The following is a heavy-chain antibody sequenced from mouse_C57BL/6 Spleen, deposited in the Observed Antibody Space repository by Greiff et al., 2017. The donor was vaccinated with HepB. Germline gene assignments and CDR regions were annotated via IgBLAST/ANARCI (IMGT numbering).Heavy chain of an antibody. J-gene: IGHJ1*03. D-gene: IGHD1-1*01. CDR1: GYTFTDYY. Sequence: VQVVESGPELVKPGASVKISCKASGYTFTDYYINWVKQRPGQGLEWIGWIYPGSGNTKYNEKFKGKATLTVDTSSSTAYMQLSSLTSEDSAVYFCARSNYSGSSYWYFDVWGTGTTVTVSS. V-gene: IGHV1-84*01. CDR3: ARSNYSGSSYWYFDV. CDR2: IYPGSGNT.